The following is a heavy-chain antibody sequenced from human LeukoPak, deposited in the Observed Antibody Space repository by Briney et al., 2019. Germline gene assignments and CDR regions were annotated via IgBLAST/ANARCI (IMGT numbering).Heavy chain of an antibody. CDR3: ASVQYNWNYVFADY. CDR1: GYTFTGYY. Sequence: ASVKVSCKASGYTFTGYYMHWVRQAPGQGLEWMGWINPNSGGTNYAQKFQGRVTMTRDTSISTAYMELSRLRSDDTAVYYCASVQYNWNYVFADYWGQGTLVTVSS. D-gene: IGHD1-7*01. J-gene: IGHJ4*02. CDR2: INPNSGGT. V-gene: IGHV1-2*02.